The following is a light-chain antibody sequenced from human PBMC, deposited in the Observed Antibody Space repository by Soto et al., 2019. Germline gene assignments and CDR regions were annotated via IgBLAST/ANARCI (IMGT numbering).Light chain of an antibody. J-gene: IGKJ1*01. CDR3: T. Sequence: EIVMTQSPATLSVSPGERATLSCRASQSVSSNLAWYQQKPGQAPMLLIYGTSTRATGIPARFSGSGSGTEFTLTINSLQSDDFNWPPWTFGQGTKVEIK. CDR1: QSVSSN. V-gene: IGKV3-15*01. CDR2: GTS.